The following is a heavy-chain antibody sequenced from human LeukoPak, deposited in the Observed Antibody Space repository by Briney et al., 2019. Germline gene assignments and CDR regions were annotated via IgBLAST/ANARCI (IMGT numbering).Heavy chain of an antibody. CDR3: AGLVGRYSSGLYYYYFDY. CDR1: GDSINSLDL. D-gene: IGHD3-22*01. J-gene: IGHJ4*02. CDR2: MYLSGTT. V-gene: IGHV4-4*02. Sequence: SETLSLTCTVSGDSINSLDLWSWVRQPPGKGLEWIGEMYLSGTTHSNPSVKSRVTMSIDKSKNQFFLNLSSVTAADTAVYYCAGLVGRYSSGLYYYYFDYWGQGTLVTVSS.